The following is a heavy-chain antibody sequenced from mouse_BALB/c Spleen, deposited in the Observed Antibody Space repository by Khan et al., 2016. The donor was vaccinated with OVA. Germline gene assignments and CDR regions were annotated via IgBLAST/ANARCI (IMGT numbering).Heavy chain of an antibody. CDR3: ARYGYVAWFAY. D-gene: IGHD2-2*01. V-gene: IGHV1S135*01. CDR1: GYSFTSYY. CDR2: IDPFNGGT. Sequence: LQQSGPELMKPGASVKISCKASGYSFTSYYIHWVKQSHGKSLEWIGYIDPFNGGTSYNPKFKGKATLTVDKSSSTAYMHLSSLTSDDSAVYYCARYGYVAWFAYWGQGTLVTVSA. J-gene: IGHJ3*01.